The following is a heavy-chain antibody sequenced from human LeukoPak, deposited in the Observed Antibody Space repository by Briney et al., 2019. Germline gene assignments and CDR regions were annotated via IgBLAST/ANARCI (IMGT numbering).Heavy chain of an antibody. CDR3: ARQDGGNTLGYFDL. J-gene: IGHJ2*01. CDR1: GGSMNYYY. Sequence: SETLSLTCTVSGGSMNYYYWSWIRQPPGKGLEWIGYIFYSGSTKYNPSLKSRVTISVDTSKNQFSLKLSSVTAADTAVYYCARQDGGNTLGYFDLRGRGTLVTVSS. V-gene: IGHV4-59*08. CDR2: IFYSGST. D-gene: IGHD4-23*01.